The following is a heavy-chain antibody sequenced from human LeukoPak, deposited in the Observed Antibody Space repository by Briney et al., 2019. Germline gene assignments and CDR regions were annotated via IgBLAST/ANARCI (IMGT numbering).Heavy chain of an antibody. D-gene: IGHD2-15*01. J-gene: IGHJ5*02. CDR3: AREGIVGGWLDP. Sequence: GGSLRLFCAASGFTFRSYWMHWVRQVPGKGLVWVSRIKSDGSRTSYADSVKGRFTISRDNAKNTLYLQMNSLRAEDTAVYYCAREGIVGGWLDPWGQGTLVTVSS. CDR1: GFTFRSYW. CDR2: IKSDGSRT. V-gene: IGHV3-74*01.